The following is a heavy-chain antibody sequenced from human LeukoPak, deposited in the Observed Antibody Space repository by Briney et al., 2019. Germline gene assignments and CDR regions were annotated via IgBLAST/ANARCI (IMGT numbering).Heavy chain of an antibody. V-gene: IGHV1-18*01. CDR1: GYTFTSYG. CDR3: ARGYYDSSGYYGVYYYYYGMDV. D-gene: IGHD3-22*01. CDR2: IRAYNGNT. Sequence: ASVKVSCKASGYTFTSYGISWVRQAPGQGLEWMGWIRAYNGNTNYAQKLQGRVTMTTDTSTSTAYMELRSLRSDDTAVYYCARGYYDSSGYYGVYYYYYGMDVWGQGTTVTVSS. J-gene: IGHJ6*02.